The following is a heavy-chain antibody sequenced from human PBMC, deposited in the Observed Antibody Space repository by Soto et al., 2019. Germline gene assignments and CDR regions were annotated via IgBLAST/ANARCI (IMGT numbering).Heavy chain of an antibody. J-gene: IGHJ5*02. D-gene: IGHD1-7*01. Sequence: ASVKVSCKASGYTFTSYYMHWVRQAPGQGLEWMGIINPSGGSTSYAQKFQGRVTMTRDTSTSTVYMELSSLRSEDTAVYYCATELQVGWLDPWGQGTLVTVSS. V-gene: IGHV1-46*01. CDR2: INPSGGST. CDR1: GYTFTSYY. CDR3: ATELQVGWLDP.